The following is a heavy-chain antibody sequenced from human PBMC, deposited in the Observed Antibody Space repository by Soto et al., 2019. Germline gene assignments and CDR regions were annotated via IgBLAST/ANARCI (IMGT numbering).Heavy chain of an antibody. V-gene: IGHV3-64*01. Sequence: LSLTCAASGFTFSSYAMHWVRQAPGKGLEYVSAISSNGGSTYYANSVKGRFTISRDNSKNTLYLQMGSLRAEDMAVYYCARGQSGSYYYYGMDVWGQGTTVTVSS. CDR3: ARGQSGSYYYYGMDV. CDR2: ISSNGGST. CDR1: GFTFSSYA. J-gene: IGHJ6*02. D-gene: IGHD3-10*01.